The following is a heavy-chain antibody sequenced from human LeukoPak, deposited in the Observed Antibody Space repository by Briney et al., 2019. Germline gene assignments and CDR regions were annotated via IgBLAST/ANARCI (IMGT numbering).Heavy chain of an antibody. Sequence: GGSLRLSCAASGFTFSSFTMNWVRQAPGRGLEWVSSITSSSGYIHYADSAKGRFTISRDNAKNSLYLQMNSLRAEDTAVYYCARVSANYFDYWGQGTLVTVSS. D-gene: IGHD2-8*01. J-gene: IGHJ4*02. CDR2: ITSSSGYI. CDR1: GFTFSSFT. CDR3: ARVSANYFDY. V-gene: IGHV3-21*06.